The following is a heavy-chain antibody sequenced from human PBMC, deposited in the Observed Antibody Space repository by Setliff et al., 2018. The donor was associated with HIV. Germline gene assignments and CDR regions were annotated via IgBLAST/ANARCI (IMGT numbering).Heavy chain of an antibody. CDR3: ARETGTYNYYYMDV. J-gene: IGHJ6*03. Sequence: LSLTCTVSGDSISSGIYYWSWIRQPAGKRLEWIGHIYHSGSTKNNPSLKSRVTMSVDTSKNQFSLKLSSVTAADTAVYYCARETGTYNYYYMDVWGKGTTVTVS. CDR1: GDSISSGIYY. CDR2: IYHSGST. D-gene: IGHD1-1*01. V-gene: IGHV4-61*09.